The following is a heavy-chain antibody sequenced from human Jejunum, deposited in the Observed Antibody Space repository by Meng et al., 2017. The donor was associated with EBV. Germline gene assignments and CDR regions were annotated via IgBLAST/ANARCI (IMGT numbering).Heavy chain of an antibody. V-gene: IGHV4-39*07. CDR3: VRERESSAQY. CDR1: RGSTRSTSYF. J-gene: IGHJ4*02. D-gene: IGHD3-22*01. Sequence: SGPTLVNPSETLALICSCPRGSTRSTSYFLGWIRQPPGKGLEWIGTIHYSGNTYYHPSLKSRLSISLDTSQNQFSLKLNSVTAADTAVYYCVRERESSAQYWGQGTLVTVSS. CDR2: IHYSGNT.